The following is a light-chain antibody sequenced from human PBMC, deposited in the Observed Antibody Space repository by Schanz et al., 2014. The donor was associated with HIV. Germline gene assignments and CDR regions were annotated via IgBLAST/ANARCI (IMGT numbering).Light chain of an antibody. J-gene: IGLJ2*01. V-gene: IGLV1-51*01. CDR3: GTWDSSLSAVL. Sequence: QSVLTQPPSVSAAPGQKVTISCSGSSSNIGNNYVSWYQQLPGTAPKLLIHDSRKRPSEIPDRFSGSKSGTSATLGITGLQTGDEADYYCGTWDSSLSAVLFGGGTKLTVL. CDR2: DSR. CDR1: SSNIGNNY.